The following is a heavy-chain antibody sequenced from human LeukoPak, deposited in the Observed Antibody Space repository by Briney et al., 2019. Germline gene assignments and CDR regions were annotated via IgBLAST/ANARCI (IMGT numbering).Heavy chain of an antibody. CDR1: GYTFRNFG. J-gene: IGHJ4*02. Sequence: ASVKVTCKASGYTFRNFGISWVRQAPGQGLEWMGWISGNNDNPNYGQKFQGRLTVTTDSSTNTAYMELRNLRSDDTAVYYCARDGTSTDDYSGQGTLVTVSS. CDR3: ARDGTSTDDY. D-gene: IGHD2-2*01. CDR2: ISGNNDNP. V-gene: IGHV1-18*01.